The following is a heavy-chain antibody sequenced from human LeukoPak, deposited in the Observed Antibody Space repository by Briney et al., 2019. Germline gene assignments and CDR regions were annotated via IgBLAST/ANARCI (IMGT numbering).Heavy chain of an antibody. CDR2: IYYSGST. CDR1: GDSTSSDRYY. Sequence: SETLSLTCTVSGDSTSSDRYYGGWVRQPPGKGLEWIGNIYYSGSTYYNPSLKSRVTMSVDTSKNQFFLKLNSVTAADTAVYYCARGRPYGGGYHLDYWGQGTLVTVS. J-gene: IGHJ4*02. CDR3: ARGRPYGGGYHLDY. D-gene: IGHD1-26*01. V-gene: IGHV4-39*01.